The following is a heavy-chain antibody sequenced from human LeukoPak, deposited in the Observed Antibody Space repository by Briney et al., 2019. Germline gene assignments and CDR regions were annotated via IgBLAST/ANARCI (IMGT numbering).Heavy chain of an antibody. CDR1: GGSISSGGYY. CDR2: INHSGST. Sequence: PSETLSLTCTVSGGSISSGGYYWSWIRQPPGKGLEWIEEINHSGSTTYNPSLKSRVTISVDTSKNQFSLKLSSVTAADTAVYYCARGHRWGQGTLVTVSS. V-gene: IGHV4-39*07. CDR3: ARGHR. J-gene: IGHJ4*02.